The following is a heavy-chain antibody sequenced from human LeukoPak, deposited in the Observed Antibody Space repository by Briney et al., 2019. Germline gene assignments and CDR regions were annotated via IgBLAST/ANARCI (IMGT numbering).Heavy chain of an antibody. CDR1: GGSISSSSYY. CDR3: ATYRQVLLPFES. CDR2: IFPGGGEI. D-gene: IGHD2-8*02. Sequence: ETLSLTCAVSGGSISSSSYYWVWISQPPGKGLEWVSSIFPGGGEIHYADSVRCRFTISRDNSKSTLSLQMNSLRAEDTAIYYCATYRQVLLPFESWGQGPLVAVSS. V-gene: IGHV3-53*01. J-gene: IGHJ4*02.